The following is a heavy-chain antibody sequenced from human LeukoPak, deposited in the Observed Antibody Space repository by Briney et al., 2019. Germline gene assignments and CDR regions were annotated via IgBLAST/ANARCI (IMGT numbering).Heavy chain of an antibody. CDR1: GGTFSSYA. D-gene: IGHD5-18*01. Sequence: SVKVSCKASGGTFSSYAISWVRQAPGQGLEWMGGIIPIFGTANYAQKFQGRVTITADKSTSTAYMELSSLRSEDTAVYYSAREDSYGPFDYWGQGTLVTVSS. CDR3: AREDSYGPFDY. J-gene: IGHJ4*02. V-gene: IGHV1-69*06. CDR2: IIPIFGTA.